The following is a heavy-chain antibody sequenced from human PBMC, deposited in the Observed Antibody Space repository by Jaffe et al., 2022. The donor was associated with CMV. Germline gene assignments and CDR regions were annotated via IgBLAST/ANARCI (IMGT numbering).Heavy chain of an antibody. CDR3: GRESSSSGWAFLDY. Sequence: EVQLVESGGGLVQPGGSLRLSCAASGFTVSSYYMSWVRQAPGKGLQWVSLIDSGVNTYYADSVKGRFTISRDSSKNTLYLQMHSLRTEDTAVYYCGRESSSSGWAFLDYWGQGTLVTVSS. CDR2: IDSGVNT. CDR1: GFTVSSYY. D-gene: IGHD6-25*01. V-gene: IGHV3-66*01. J-gene: IGHJ4*02.